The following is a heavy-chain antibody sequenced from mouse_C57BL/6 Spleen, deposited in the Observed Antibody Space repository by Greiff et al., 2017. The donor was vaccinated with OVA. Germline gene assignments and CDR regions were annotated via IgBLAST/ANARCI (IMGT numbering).Heavy chain of an antibody. D-gene: IGHD1-1*01. CDR2: ILPGSGST. Sequence: QVQLQQSGAELMKPGASVKLSCKATGYTFTGYWIEWVKQRPGHGLEWIGEILPGSGSTNYNEKFKGKATFTADISSNTAYMQLSRLTTEDSVIYYCAREGAFITTVVATRDYAMDYWGQGTSVTVSS. J-gene: IGHJ4*01. V-gene: IGHV1-9*01. CDR1: GYTFTGYW. CDR3: AREGAFITTVVATRDYAMDY.